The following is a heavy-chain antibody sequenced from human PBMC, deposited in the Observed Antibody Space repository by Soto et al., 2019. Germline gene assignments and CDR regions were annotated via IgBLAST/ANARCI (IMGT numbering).Heavy chain of an antibody. CDR2: TSSDGTNK. CDR1: GFTFSNSG. J-gene: IGHJ6*04. D-gene: IGHD3-10*01. Sequence: QVQLVESGGGVVQPGGSLRISCAVSGFTFSNSGMYWVRQAPGKGLEWVAITSSDGTNKYYGDSVKGRFTISRDNSKNTLYLQMRSLRAEDTAVYYCSNYRRAHGSGIMDVWGKGTMVTVSA. V-gene: IGHV3-30*18. CDR3: SNYRRAHGSGIMDV.